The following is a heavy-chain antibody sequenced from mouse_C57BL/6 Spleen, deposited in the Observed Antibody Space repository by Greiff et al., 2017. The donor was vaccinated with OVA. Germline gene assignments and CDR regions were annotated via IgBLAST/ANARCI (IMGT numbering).Heavy chain of an antibody. J-gene: IGHJ4*01. V-gene: IGHV1-42*01. D-gene: IGHD2-4*01. CDR3: ASGYYDYPLAMDY. Sequence: VQLQQSGPELVKPGASVKISCKASGYSFTGYYMNWVKQSPEKSLEWIGEINPSTGGTTYNQKFKAKATLTVDKSSSTAYMQLKSLTSEDSAVYYCASGYYDYPLAMDYWGQGTSVTVSS. CDR1: GYSFTGYY. CDR2: INPSTGGT.